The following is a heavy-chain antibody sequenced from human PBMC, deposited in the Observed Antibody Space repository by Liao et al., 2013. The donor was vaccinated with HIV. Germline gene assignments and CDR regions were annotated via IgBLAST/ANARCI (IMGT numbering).Heavy chain of an antibody. CDR1: GASFRGYY. CDR3: ARGTTLGARDYFDI. Sequence: QVHLQEWGAGLLKPAETLSLTCAVDGASFRGYYWSWIRQAPGKGLEWLGEVTHSGGTNHNPSLKSRLTISVDTSKNQVSLKLDSVTAADTAVYYCARGTTLGARDYFDIWGLGTMVTVSS. CDR2: VTHSGGT. J-gene: IGHJ3*02. V-gene: IGHV4-34*01. D-gene: IGHD7-27*01.